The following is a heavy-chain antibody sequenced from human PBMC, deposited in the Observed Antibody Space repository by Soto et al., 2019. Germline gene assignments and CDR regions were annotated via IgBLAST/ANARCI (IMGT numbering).Heavy chain of an antibody. D-gene: IGHD3-10*01. Sequence: QVQLVQSGAEVKKPGASVKVSCKASGYTFTGYYMHWVRQAPGQGLEWMGWINPNSGGTNYAQKFKGWVTITRDTSISTAYMELSRLRSDDTAVYYCAREPLGSGMNGFDPWGQGTLVTVSS. CDR2: INPNSGGT. CDR1: GYTFTGYY. CDR3: AREPLGSGMNGFDP. J-gene: IGHJ5*02. V-gene: IGHV1-2*04.